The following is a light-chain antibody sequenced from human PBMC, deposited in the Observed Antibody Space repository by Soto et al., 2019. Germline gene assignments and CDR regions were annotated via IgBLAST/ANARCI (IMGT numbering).Light chain of an antibody. Sequence: SFLAQPPSASGTPGQRVTSSSSGSSSNIATNTVILYQQLPGTAPKLLIFSYNQRPSGVPDRFSGSKSGTSASLAISGLQSEDEAHYYCAAWDDSLNGYVFGTGTKVTVL. J-gene: IGLJ1*01. CDR2: SYN. CDR3: AAWDDSLNGYV. V-gene: IGLV1-44*01. CDR1: SSNIATNT.